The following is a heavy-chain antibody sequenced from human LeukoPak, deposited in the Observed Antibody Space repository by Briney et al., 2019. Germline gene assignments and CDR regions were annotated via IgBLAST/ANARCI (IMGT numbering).Heavy chain of an antibody. CDR2: ISYDGSNK. CDR1: GFTFSSYA. J-gene: IGHJ6*02. D-gene: IGHD4-11*01. V-gene: IGHV3-30*04. Sequence: GGSLRLSCAASGFTFSSYAMHWVRQAPGKGLEWVAVISYDGSNKYYADSVKGRFTISRDNSKNTLYLQMNSLRAEDTAVYYCAKDLCNYGQYYYGMDVWGQGTTVTVSS. CDR3: AKDLCNYGQYYYGMDV.